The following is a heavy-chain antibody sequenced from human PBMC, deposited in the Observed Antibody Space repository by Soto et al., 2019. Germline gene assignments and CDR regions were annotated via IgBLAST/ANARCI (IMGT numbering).Heavy chain of an antibody. V-gene: IGHV3-7*03. D-gene: IGHD5-12*01. CDR2: IKQDGSER. CDR3: VRGYSDYTDYFDY. J-gene: IGHJ4*02. Sequence: PGGSPRLSCAASGFSFSSFLMIWVRQAPGKGLEWVAIIKQDGSERHYVDSVKGRFTVSRDNTEKSLYLQMDSLRPDDTAVYYCVRGYSDYTDYFDYWGQGALVTVSS. CDR1: GFSFSSFL.